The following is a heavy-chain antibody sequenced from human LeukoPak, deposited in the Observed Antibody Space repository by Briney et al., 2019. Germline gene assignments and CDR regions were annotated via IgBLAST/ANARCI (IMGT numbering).Heavy chain of an antibody. CDR1: GFAFDIHG. CDR3: ARDRGWIQFED. V-gene: IGHV3-23*01. CDR2: IIPSGSTT. Sequence: GSLRLSCAASGFAFDIHGMNWVRQAPGKGLEWVSGIIPSGSTTYYADSVKGRFTISRDNSKNTVYLQINSLRDEDTAVYYCARDRGWIQFEDWGQGTLVTVSS. J-gene: IGHJ4*02. D-gene: IGHD5-24*01.